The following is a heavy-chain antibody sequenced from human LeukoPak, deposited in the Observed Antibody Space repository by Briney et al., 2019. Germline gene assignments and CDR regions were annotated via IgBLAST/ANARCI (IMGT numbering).Heavy chain of an antibody. D-gene: IGHD3-22*01. V-gene: IGHV1-18*01. J-gene: IGHJ4*02. CDR2: ISAYNGNT. CDR1: GYTFTSYG. CDR3: ARGNPNYYYYDSSDTDFDY. Sequence: ASVKVSCKASGYTFTSYGISWVRQAPGQGLEWMGWISAYNGNTNYAQKLQGRVTMTTDTSTSTAYMELGSLRSDDTAVYYCARGNPNYYYYDSSDTDFDYWGQGTLVTVSS.